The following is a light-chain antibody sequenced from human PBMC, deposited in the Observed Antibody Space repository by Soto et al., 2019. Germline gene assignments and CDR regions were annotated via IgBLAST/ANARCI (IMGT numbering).Light chain of an antibody. CDR1: SSDVGSFAL. CDR3: CSYAGSSTWV. V-gene: IGLV2-23*02. CDR2: EVT. Sequence: QSALTQPASVSGSPGQSITISCTGTSSDVGSFALVSWYQHHPGEAPKLIIYEVTKRPSGVSNRFSGSRSGNTASLTISGLQPDDEAYFYCCSYAGSSTWVFGGGTKLTVL. J-gene: IGLJ3*02.